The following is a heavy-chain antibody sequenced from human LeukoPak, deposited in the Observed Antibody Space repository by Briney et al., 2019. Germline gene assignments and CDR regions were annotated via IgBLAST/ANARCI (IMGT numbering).Heavy chain of an antibody. J-gene: IGHJ4*02. CDR2: ISTYNGDT. Sequence: GASVKVSCKASGYTFTSYGISWVRQAPGQGLEWMGWISTYNGDTSYALKLQGRVTVTTDTSTSIAYMELRSLRSDDTAVYYCVRDCGYRSSCPDYWGQGTQVTVSS. V-gene: IGHV1-18*01. CDR1: GYTFTSYG. CDR3: VRDCGYRSSCPDY. D-gene: IGHD6-13*01.